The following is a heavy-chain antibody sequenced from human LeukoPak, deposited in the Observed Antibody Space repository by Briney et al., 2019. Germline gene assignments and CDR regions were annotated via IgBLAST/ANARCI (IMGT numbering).Heavy chain of an antibody. CDR3: ARHSRSAYTGYENAFDI. CDR2: IYNSANT. Sequence: TLSLTRTVSGDSISSSSYGWDWIRQPPGKGLEWIGNIYNSANTHYNPSLKTRITTSVDTSTNQFSLKLNSVTAADTSIYYCARHSRSAYTGYENAFDIWGQGTMVTVSS. CDR1: GDSISSSSYG. V-gene: IGHV4-39*01. D-gene: IGHD5-12*01. J-gene: IGHJ3*02.